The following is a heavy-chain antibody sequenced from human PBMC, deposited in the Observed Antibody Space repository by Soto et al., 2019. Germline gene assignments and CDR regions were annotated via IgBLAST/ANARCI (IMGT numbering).Heavy chain of an antibody. D-gene: IGHD3-22*01. CDR1: GFIFSNCW. V-gene: IGHV3-74*01. J-gene: IGHJ6*02. Sequence: GGSLRLSCVASGFIFSNCWMHWVRQAPGMGLVWVSHINSDGSSTTYADSVKGRFTISRDNAKNTLYLQMNSLRAEDTAVYHCVRAIGHYGMDVWGRGTTVTVSS. CDR3: VRAIGHYGMDV. CDR2: INSDGSST.